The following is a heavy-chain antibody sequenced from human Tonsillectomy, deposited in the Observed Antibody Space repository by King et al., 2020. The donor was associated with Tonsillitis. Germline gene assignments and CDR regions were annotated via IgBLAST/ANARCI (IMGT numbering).Heavy chain of an antibody. CDR1: GFTFDNYG. Sequence: VQLVESGGGVVQPGTSLRLSCAASGFTFDNYGMHWVRQAPGKGLEWVALIAYDASYENYADSVKGRFTISRDNSKNTLYLEMNSLRVEDTAVYYCAKDVIGLSDWYFDRWGRGTLVTVSS. V-gene: IGHV3-30*18. D-gene: IGHD3-10*01. CDR2: IAYDASYE. J-gene: IGHJ2*01. CDR3: AKDVIGLSDWYFDR.